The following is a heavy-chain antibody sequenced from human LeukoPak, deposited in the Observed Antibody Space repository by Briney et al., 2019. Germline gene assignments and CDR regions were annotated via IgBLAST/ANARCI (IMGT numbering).Heavy chain of an antibody. V-gene: IGHV3-21*01. CDR3: ARVKSAVVIAPDF. CDR1: RFTFSTYS. Sequence: GGSLRLSCAASRFTFSTYSMNWVRQAPGKGLEWISSISSSSNFINYADSVKGRFTISRDNAKNSVYLQVNSLRAEDTAVYYCARVKSAVVIAPDFWGQGTLVTVSS. D-gene: IGHD2-21*01. CDR2: ISSSSNFI. J-gene: IGHJ4*02.